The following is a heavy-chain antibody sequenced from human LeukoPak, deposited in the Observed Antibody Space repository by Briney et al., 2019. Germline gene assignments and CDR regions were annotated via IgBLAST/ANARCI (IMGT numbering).Heavy chain of an antibody. J-gene: IGHJ5*02. CDR2: INPNSGGT. V-gene: IGHV1-2*02. Sequence: ASVKVSCKASGYTFTGYYMHWVRQAPGQGLEWMGWINPNSGGTNYAQKFQGRVTMTRDTSISTAYMELSRLRSEDTAVYYCARDAFHSSSYGGWFDPWGQRTLVTAS. D-gene: IGHD6-13*01. CDR3: ARDAFHSSSYGGWFDP. CDR1: GYTFTGYY.